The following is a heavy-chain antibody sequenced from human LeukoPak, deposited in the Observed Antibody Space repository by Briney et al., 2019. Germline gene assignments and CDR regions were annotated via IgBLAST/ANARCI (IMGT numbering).Heavy chain of an antibody. CDR2: IYYSGST. CDR1: GGSISSSSYY. CDR3: ASAQTLYCSGGSCYYYYYMDV. V-gene: IGHV4-39*07. J-gene: IGHJ6*03. D-gene: IGHD2-15*01. Sequence: PSETLSLTCTVSGGSISSSSYYWGWIRQPPGKGLEWIGNIYYSGSTYYNPSLKSRVTISVDTSKNQFSLKLSSVTAADTAVYYCASAQTLYCSGGSCYYYYYMDVWGKGTTVTISS.